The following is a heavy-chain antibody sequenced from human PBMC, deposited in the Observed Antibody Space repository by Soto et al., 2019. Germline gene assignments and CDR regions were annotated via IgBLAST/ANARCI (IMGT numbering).Heavy chain of an antibody. CDR3: ARAHYHDSSGPNGHAFDI. CDR2: ISDDGDKV. D-gene: IGHD3-22*01. V-gene: IGHV3-30-3*01. Sequence: QVQLVESGGGVVQPGRSLRLSCAASEFTFSDYAMHWVRQAPGKGLEWVAVISDDGDKVFYADSMKDRLTISRDNSKSTLFLQLTSLGPEDTALHYCARAHYHDSSGPNGHAFDIWGQGTLVTVSS. J-gene: IGHJ3*02. CDR1: EFTFSDYA.